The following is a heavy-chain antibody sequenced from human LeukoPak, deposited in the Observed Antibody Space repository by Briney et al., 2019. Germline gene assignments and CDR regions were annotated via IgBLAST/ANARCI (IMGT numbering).Heavy chain of an antibody. CDR2: IKQDGSEK. CDR3: ARQSSGRYSGPFDY. Sequence: GGSLRLSCAASGFTFSSYWMSWVRQAPGRGLEWVASIKQDGSEKYYVDSVKGRFTISRDNAKNSLYLQMNSLRAEDTAVYYCARQSSGRYSGPFDYWGLGTLVTVSS. D-gene: IGHD1-26*01. V-gene: IGHV3-7*01. J-gene: IGHJ4*02. CDR1: GFTFSSYW.